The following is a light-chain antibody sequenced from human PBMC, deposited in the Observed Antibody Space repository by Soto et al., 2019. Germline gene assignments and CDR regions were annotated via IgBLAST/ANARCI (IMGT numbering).Light chain of an antibody. CDR3: AAWDDSLSSVL. V-gene: IGLV1-44*01. Sequence: QAVVTQPPSSSGTTGQRVTISCSGSSSNIGSNTVNWYQQLPGTAPKLLIYSNNQRPSGVPDRFSGSKSGTSASLAISGLQSEDEADYYCAAWDDSLSSVLFGGGTKVTVL. CDR2: SNN. J-gene: IGLJ2*01. CDR1: SSNIGSNT.